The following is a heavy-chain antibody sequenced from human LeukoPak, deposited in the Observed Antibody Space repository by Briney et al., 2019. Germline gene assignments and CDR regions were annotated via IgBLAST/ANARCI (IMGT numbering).Heavy chain of an antibody. V-gene: IGHV1-69*04. D-gene: IGHD5-18*01. J-gene: IGHJ4*02. Sequence: EASVKVSCKTSGGAFSSSAISWVRQAPGQGLEWMGRIIPVLNITAYAQKFQVSVTITAHTSTSTVYMELSSLRSEEAAVYYCARTSGYSYGYNYWGQGTLVTVSS. CDR2: IIPVLNIT. CDR3: ARTSGYSYGYNY. CDR1: GGAFSSSA.